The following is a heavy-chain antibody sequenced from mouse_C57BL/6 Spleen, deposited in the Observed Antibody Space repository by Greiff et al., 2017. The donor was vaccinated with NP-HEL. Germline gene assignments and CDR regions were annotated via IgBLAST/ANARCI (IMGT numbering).Heavy chain of an antibody. CDR1: GYAFSSYW. J-gene: IGHJ2*01. CDR2: LYPGDGDT. Sequence: VKLVESGAELVKPGASVKISCKASGYAFSSYWMNWVKQRPGKGLEWIGQLYPGDGDTNYNGKFKGKATLTADKSSSTAYMQLSSLTSEDSAVYFCARSVTTVVATNFDYWGQGTTLTVSS. V-gene: IGHV1-80*01. D-gene: IGHD1-1*01. CDR3: ARSVTTVVATNFDY.